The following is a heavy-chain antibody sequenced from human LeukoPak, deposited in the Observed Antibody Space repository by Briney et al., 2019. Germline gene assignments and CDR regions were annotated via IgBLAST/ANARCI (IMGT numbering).Heavy chain of an antibody. CDR3: ARRPATLDY. CDR2: IDHSGST. CDR1: GGSFSGFY. V-gene: IGHV4-34*01. D-gene: IGHD2-2*01. J-gene: IGHJ4*02. Sequence: ASETLSLTCAVYGGSFSGFYWSWIRQPPGKGLQWIGEIDHSGSTNYNPSLKSRVTISVDTSKNQFSLKLSSVTAADTAVYYCARRPATLDYWGQGTLVTVSS.